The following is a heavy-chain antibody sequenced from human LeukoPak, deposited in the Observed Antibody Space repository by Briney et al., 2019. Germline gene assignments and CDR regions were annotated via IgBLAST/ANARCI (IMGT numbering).Heavy chain of an antibody. CDR1: GGSFSGYY. V-gene: IGHV4-59*01. CDR3: AREFWASSSWFDY. J-gene: IGHJ4*02. CDR2: IYYSGST. Sequence: SETLSLTCAVYGGSFSGYYWSWIRQPPGKGLEWIGYIYYSGSTNYNPSLTSRVTISVDTSKNQFSLKLSSVTAADTAVYYCAREFWASSSWFDYWGQGTLVTVPS. D-gene: IGHD6-13*01.